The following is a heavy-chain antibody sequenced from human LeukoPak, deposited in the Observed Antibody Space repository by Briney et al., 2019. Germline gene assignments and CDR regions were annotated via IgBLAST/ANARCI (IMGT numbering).Heavy chain of an antibody. D-gene: IGHD6-13*01. V-gene: IGHV3-53*01. CDR2: IYSGGST. CDR3: ARESTAAGTS. CDR1: GFTFSGYW. J-gene: IGHJ5*02. Sequence: GGSLRLSCAASGFTFSGYWMHWVRQAPGKGLEWVSVIYSGGSTYYADSVKGRFTISRDNSKNTLYLQMNSLRAEDTAVYYCARESTAAGTSWGQGTLVTVSS.